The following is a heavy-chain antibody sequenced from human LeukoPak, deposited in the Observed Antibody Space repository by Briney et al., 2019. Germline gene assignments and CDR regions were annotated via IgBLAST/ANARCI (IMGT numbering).Heavy chain of an antibody. D-gene: IGHD3-10*01. CDR1: GFTFSTYG. Sequence: PGRSLRLSCATSGFTFSTYGIHWVRQAPGKGLEWVSSISGSGGSTYYADSVKGRFTISRDNSKNTLYLQMNSLRAEDTAVYYCAKGGVVLLWFGEPGADAFDIWGQGTMVTVSS. CDR2: ISGSGGST. CDR3: AKGGVVLLWFGEPGADAFDI. J-gene: IGHJ3*02. V-gene: IGHV3-23*01.